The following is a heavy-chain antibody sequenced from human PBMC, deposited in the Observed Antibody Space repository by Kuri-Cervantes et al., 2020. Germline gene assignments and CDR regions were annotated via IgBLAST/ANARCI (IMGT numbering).Heavy chain of an antibody. V-gene: IGHV3-21*01. Sequence: GESLKISCAASGFTFSNAWMSWVRQAPGKGLEWVSSISGSGYYTYYADSLRGRFTISRDNAKNSLYLQMNSLRVEDTAVYYCASDQASGSGWLSWGQGTLVTVSS. CDR1: GFTFSNAW. J-gene: IGHJ5*02. CDR2: ISGSGYYT. CDR3: ASDQASGSGWLS. D-gene: IGHD6-19*01.